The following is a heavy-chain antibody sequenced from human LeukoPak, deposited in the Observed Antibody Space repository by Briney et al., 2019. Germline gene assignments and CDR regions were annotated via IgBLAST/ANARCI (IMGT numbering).Heavy chain of an antibody. CDR1: GFTFSGYW. V-gene: IGHV3-74*01. CDR2: IRSSGDVT. Sequence: GGSLRLSCAGSGFTFSGYWMHWARHAPGKGLVWVSRIRSSGDVTSYADSVRGRLTISRDNAKNTLYLQMNNLRAEDTAVYYCARGGGYYAIDYWGQGTLVTVSS. CDR3: ARGGGYYAIDY. J-gene: IGHJ4*02. D-gene: IGHD1-26*01.